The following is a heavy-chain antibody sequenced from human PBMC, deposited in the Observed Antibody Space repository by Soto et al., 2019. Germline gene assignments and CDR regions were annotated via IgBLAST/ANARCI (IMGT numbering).Heavy chain of an antibody. J-gene: IGHJ4*02. CDR1: GFTFSSYG. Sequence: QVQLVESGGGVVQPGRSLRLSCAASGFTFSSYGMHWVRQAPGKGLEWVAVISYDGSDKYYADYVKGRFTISRDNSKNTLYLQMNRLRAEDTAVYYCAKDVSVKGGRYDISGFDYWGQGTLVTVSS. CDR3: AKDVSVKGGRYDISGFDY. CDR2: ISYDGSDK. V-gene: IGHV3-30*18. D-gene: IGHD3-22*01.